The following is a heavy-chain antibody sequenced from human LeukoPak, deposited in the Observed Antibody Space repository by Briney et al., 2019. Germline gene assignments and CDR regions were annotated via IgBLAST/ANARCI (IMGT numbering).Heavy chain of an antibody. CDR1: GFTFSSYA. Sequence: GGSLRLSCAASGFTFSSYAMSWVRQAPGKGLEWVSAISGSGGSTYYADSVKGRFTISRDNSKNSLYLQMNSLRAEDTAVYYCARDGGGYYFDYWGQGTLVTVSS. V-gene: IGHV3-23*01. CDR2: ISGSGGST. CDR3: ARDGGGYYFDY. J-gene: IGHJ4*02. D-gene: IGHD3-3*01.